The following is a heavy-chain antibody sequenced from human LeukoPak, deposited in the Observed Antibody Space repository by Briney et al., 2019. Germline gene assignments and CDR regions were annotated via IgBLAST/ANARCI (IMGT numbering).Heavy chain of an antibody. CDR3: ASQPYDFWSGRFDY. CDR2: IYYSGST. D-gene: IGHD3-3*01. CDR1: GGSISSGDYY. V-gene: IGHV4-30-4*08. J-gene: IGHJ4*02. Sequence: SETLSLTCTVPGGSISSGDYYWSWIRQPPGKGLEWIGYIYYSGSTYYNPSLKSRVTISVDTSKNQFSLKLRSVTAADTAVYYCASQPYDFWSGRFDYWGQGTLVTVSS.